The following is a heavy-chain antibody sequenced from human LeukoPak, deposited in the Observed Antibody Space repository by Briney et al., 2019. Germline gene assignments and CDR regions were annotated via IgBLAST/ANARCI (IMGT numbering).Heavy chain of an antibody. CDR3: ARDHCSGGSCYPGWFDP. D-gene: IGHD2-15*01. CDR1: GGSISSYY. Sequence: SETLSLTCTVSGGSISSYYWNWIRLPPGKGLEWIGYIYSSGSTICNPSLKSRVTISIDTSRNQFSLRLSSVTAADTAVYYCARDHCSGGSCYPGWFDPWGQGTLVTVSS. J-gene: IGHJ5*02. CDR2: IYSSGST. V-gene: IGHV4-59*01.